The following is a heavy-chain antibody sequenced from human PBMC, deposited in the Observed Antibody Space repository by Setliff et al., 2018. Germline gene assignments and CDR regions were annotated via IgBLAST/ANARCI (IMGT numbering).Heavy chain of an antibody. CDR2: ISGYNGNT. CDR1: GYTFISYG. J-gene: IGHJ4*02. Sequence: ASVKVSCKTSGYTFISYGISWVRQAPGQGLEWMGWISGYNGNTDYAQNLQGRVTMTIDTSTSTAYMELRSLRSDDTAVYYCARVPRLEWLLPTFDSWGQGTLVTVSS. D-gene: IGHD3-3*01. CDR3: ARVPRLEWLLPTFDS. V-gene: IGHV1-18*01.